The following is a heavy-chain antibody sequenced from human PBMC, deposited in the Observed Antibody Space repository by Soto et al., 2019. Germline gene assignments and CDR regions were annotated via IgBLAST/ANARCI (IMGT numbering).Heavy chain of an antibody. D-gene: IGHD6-19*01. CDR1: GFTFSSYS. CDR3: LRCDSSDCDFYY. Sequence: SLRLSCVPSGFTFSSYSMNWVRQAPGKGLEWVSYISSSSSSIYYADSVKGRFTISRDNAKDSLYLQMNSLRDEDTAVYYCLRCDSSDCDFYYWGQGTLVT. V-gene: IGHV3-48*02. J-gene: IGHJ4*02. CDR2: ISSSSSSI.